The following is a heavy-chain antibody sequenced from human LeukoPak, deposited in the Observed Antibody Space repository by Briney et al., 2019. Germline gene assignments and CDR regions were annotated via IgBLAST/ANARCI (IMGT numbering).Heavy chain of an antibody. D-gene: IGHD3-16*01. V-gene: IGHV4-4*02. J-gene: IGHJ4*02. CDR1: GDSITSSKW. CDR2: IYHSGTT. CDR3: ASGSHAVTTHFDY. Sequence: PSGTLSLTCAVSGDSITSSKWWSWVRQSPEKGLEWIGEIYHSGTTNYNPSLKSRVTISVDESKNQFPLNLSSVTAADTAVYYCASGSHAVTTHFDYWGQGTLVTVSS.